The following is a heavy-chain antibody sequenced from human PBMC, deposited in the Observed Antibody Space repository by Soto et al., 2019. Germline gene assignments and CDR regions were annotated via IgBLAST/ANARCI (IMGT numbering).Heavy chain of an antibody. D-gene: IGHD3-22*01. J-gene: IGHJ4*02. Sequence: QITLKESGPTLVKPTQTLTLTCTFSGFSLTTSGVGVGWIRQPPGKALEWLALIYWNDDKRFSPSLKSRLTITKDTSKSQVVLTMSNMDPVDTATYSCADKGSLYDSNGYFYYFDYWGQGTLVTVSS. CDR2: IYWNDDK. CDR1: GFSLTTSGVG. CDR3: ADKGSLYDSNGYFYYFDY. V-gene: IGHV2-5*01.